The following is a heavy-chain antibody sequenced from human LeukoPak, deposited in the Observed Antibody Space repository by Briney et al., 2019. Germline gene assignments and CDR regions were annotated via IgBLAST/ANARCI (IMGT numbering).Heavy chain of an antibody. CDR3: ARDRLQYRYGYDS. J-gene: IGHJ4*02. CDR1: GFTFSDFY. D-gene: IGHD5-18*01. Sequence: GGSLRLSCAASGFTFSDFYMSWIRQAPGKGLEGVSYINSTGIYTDYADSVKGRFTISRENDTNSMYLQMNSMRAEDTAVYYCARDRLQYRYGYDSWGQGTLVTVSS. CDR2: INSTGIYT. V-gene: IGHV3-11*05.